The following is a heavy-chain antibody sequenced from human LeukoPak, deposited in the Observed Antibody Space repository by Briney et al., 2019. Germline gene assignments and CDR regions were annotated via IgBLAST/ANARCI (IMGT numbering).Heavy chain of an antibody. CDR2: INHSGST. Sequence: SETLSLTCAVYGGSSSGYYWSWIRQPPGKGLEWIGEINHSGSTNYNPSLKSRVTISVDTSKNPFSLKLSSVTAADTAVYYCARAIAVAGLLYYSDYWGQGTLVTVSS. CDR3: ARAIAVAGLLYYSDY. J-gene: IGHJ4*02. D-gene: IGHD6-19*01. CDR1: GGSSSGYY. V-gene: IGHV4-34*01.